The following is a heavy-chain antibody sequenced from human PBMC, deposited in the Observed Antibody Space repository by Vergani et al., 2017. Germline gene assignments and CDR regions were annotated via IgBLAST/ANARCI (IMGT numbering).Heavy chain of an antibody. Sequence: QVQLQQWGAGLLKPSETLSLTCAVYGGSFSGYYWGWIRQPPGKGLEWIGSIYYSGSTYYNPSLKSRVTISVDTSKNQFSLKLSSVTAADTAVYYYARGTDFNRSIFVLHYYMDVWGKGTTVTVSS. CDR2: IYYSGST. V-gene: IGHV4-34*01. D-gene: IGHD3-3*01. CDR3: ARGTDFNRSIFVLHYYMDV. J-gene: IGHJ6*03. CDR1: GGSFSGYY.